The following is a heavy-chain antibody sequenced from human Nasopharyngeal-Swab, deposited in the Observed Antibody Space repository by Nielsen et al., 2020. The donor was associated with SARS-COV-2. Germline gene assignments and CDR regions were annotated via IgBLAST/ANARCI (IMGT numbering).Heavy chain of an antibody. CDR3: AKEEVPNDY. Sequence: GESLRLSCSVSGFTFSNSALCWVRQAPGKGLEWVSAISISGATTFYADSVRGRFTISRDNYRNTVYLQMSSLTVEDTAIYYCAKEEVPNDYWGQGTLVTVSS. V-gene: IGHV3-23*01. D-gene: IGHD4/OR15-4a*01. CDR2: ISISGATT. J-gene: IGHJ4*02. CDR1: GFTFSNSA.